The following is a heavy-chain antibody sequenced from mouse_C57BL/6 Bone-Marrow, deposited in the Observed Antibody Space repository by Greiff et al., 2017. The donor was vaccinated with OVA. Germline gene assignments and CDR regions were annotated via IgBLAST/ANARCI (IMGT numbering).Heavy chain of an antibody. Sequence: QVQLQQPGAELVKPGASVKMSCKASGYTFTSYWMHWVKQRPGQGLEWIGYINPSSGYTKYNQKFKDKATLTADKSSSTAYMQLSSLTYEDSAVYYCARGDYRYFDVWGTGTTVTVSS. CDR2: INPSSGYT. CDR3: ARGDYRYFDV. V-gene: IGHV1-7*01. J-gene: IGHJ1*03. CDR1: GYTFTSYW.